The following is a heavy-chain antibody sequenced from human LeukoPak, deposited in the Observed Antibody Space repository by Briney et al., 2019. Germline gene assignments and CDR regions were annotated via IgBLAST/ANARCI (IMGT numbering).Heavy chain of an antibody. D-gene: IGHD3-3*01. Sequence: GGSLRLSCGASGLTFSTYSMNWVRQAPGKGLEWVSYISSDSGTIYYADSVKGRFTISRDNAKKSLYLQMNSLRAEDTAVYYCANDVLRFLEWPKYYFDYWGQGTLVTVSS. J-gene: IGHJ4*02. CDR1: GLTFSTYS. V-gene: IGHV3-48*01. CDR3: ANDVLRFLEWPKYYFDY. CDR2: ISSDSGTI.